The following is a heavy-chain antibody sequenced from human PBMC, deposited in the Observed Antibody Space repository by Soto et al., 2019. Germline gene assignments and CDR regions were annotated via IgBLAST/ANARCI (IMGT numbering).Heavy chain of an antibody. CDR3: ARDKITGLFDY. Sequence: QVQLQQWGAGLLKPSETLSLTCAVYGGSFSAYYGTWISQPPGTGLEWIGEINHSGSTNYNPSLKSRVTISVDTSKNQFSLKLTSVTAADTDVYYCARDKITGLFDYWGQGTLVTVSS. D-gene: IGHD2-8*02. V-gene: IGHV4-34*01. CDR2: INHSGST. J-gene: IGHJ4*02. CDR1: GGSFSAYY.